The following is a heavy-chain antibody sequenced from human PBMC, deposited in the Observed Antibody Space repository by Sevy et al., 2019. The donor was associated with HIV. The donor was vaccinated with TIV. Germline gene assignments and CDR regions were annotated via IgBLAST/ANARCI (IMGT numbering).Heavy chain of an antibody. CDR3: ARGIGNSAFADWYFDL. CDR2: INPSGVTT. J-gene: IGHJ2*01. V-gene: IGHV1-46*01. D-gene: IGHD3-3*02. Sequence: ASVKVSCKASGYSFTTYYMHWVRQAPGQGLEWMGIINPSGVTTNYAQNFQGRVTMTSDTSTSTVYMELSSLRSEDTAVYYCARGIGNSAFADWYFDLWGRGTLVTVSS. CDR1: GYSFTTYY.